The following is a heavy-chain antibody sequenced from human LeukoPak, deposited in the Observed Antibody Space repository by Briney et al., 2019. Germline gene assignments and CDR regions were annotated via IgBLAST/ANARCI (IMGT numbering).Heavy chain of an antibody. V-gene: IGHV3-74*01. CDR3: ARGNYGFDY. D-gene: IGHD1-7*01. Sequence: QAGGSLRLSCAASGFTFTDYEMYWVRQTPGKGLVWVSRIISDGTGTNYADSVKSRFTISRDNAKNTLYLQMNSLRAEDTAVYYCARGNYGFDYWGQGTLVTVSS. CDR2: IISDGTGT. J-gene: IGHJ4*02. CDR1: GFTFTDYE.